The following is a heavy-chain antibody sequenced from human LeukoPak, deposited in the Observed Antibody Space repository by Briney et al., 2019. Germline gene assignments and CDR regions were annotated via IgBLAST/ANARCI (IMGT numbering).Heavy chain of an antibody. Sequence: PGGSLRLSCGASGFTFSSYWMTWVRQAPGKGLEWVSIISSGSSAIFSADALKGRFTISRDDAKNLLYLDMNSLRAEDTAVYYCARGHTAVTRHFDFWGQGTLVTVSS. CDR1: GFTFSSYW. D-gene: IGHD4-17*01. CDR3: ARGHTAVTRHFDF. CDR2: ISSGSSAI. V-gene: IGHV3-21*01. J-gene: IGHJ4*02.